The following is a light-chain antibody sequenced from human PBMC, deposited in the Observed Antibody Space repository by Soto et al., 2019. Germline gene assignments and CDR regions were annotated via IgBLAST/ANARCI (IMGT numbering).Light chain of an antibody. J-gene: IGKJ4*01. V-gene: IGKV3-15*01. CDR1: QSVNSN. CDR2: GAS. Sequence: EIVMTQSPATLSVSPGERATLSCRASQSVNSNLAWYQQKPGQAPRLLIYGASTRATGIPARFSGSGSGTDFTLTIIRLEPEDFAVYYCQQFGSYPLTFGGGTKV. CDR3: QQFGSYPLT.